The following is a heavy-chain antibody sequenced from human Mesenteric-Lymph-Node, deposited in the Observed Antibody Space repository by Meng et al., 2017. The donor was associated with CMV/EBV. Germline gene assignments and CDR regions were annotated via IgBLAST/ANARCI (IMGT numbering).Heavy chain of an antibody. CDR3: VRLEVRGIIGP. CDR2: IGSFNNYK. J-gene: IGHJ5*02. CDR1: GFTFSIYS. D-gene: IGHD3-10*01. V-gene: IGHV3-21*04. Sequence: GESLKISCAASGFTFSIYSIAWVRQAPGKGLEWVSSIGSFNNYKYYADSVQGRFTISRDDAENSLFLQMNSLRAEDTAVYYCVRLEVRGIIGPWGQGTPVTVSS.